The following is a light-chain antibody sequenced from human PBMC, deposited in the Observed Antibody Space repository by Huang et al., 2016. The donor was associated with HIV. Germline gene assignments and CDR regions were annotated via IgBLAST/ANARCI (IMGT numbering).Light chain of an antibody. J-gene: IGKJ2*01. CDR2: GAS. Sequence: DIQITQSPSSLSASVGDRVTITCRASQNINKYLNWYQQQPGKAPKLLISGASTWQSGVPSAFSGSGSGTDFTLTISSLQPEDSAVYFCQQSVKTPRTFGQGTKLEI. V-gene: IGKV1-39*01. CDR1: QNINKY. CDR3: QQSVKTPRT.